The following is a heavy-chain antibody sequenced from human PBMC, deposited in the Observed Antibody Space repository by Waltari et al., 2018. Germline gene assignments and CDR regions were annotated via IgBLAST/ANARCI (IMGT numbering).Heavy chain of an antibody. V-gene: IGHV6-1*01. CDR2: TYYKSKWNI. Sequence: QVQLPESGPGLVKPSQTPALTCAIAGAAGSHAGWNWSRQSPSRGLEWVGRTYYKSKWNIDYAVTVQSRININADPSKNQVSLQLNSVTPEDTAVYYCTRGWLRTGFDYWGQGISVTVSS. CDR3: TRGWLRTGFDY. J-gene: IGHJ4*02. D-gene: IGHD5-12*01. CDR1: GAAGSHAG.